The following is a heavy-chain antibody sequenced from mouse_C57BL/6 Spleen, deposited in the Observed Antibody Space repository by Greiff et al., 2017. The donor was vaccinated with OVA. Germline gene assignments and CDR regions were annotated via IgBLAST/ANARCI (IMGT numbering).Heavy chain of an antibody. Sequence: VQLQQSGAELAKPGASVKLSCKASGYTFTSYWMHWVKQRPGQGLEWIGYINPSSGYTKYNQKFKDKATLTADKSSSTAYMQLSSLTYEDSAVYYCARSLYGSSPYFDYWGQGTTLTVSS. J-gene: IGHJ2*01. CDR2: INPSSGYT. CDR3: ARSLYGSSPYFDY. D-gene: IGHD1-1*01. V-gene: IGHV1-7*01. CDR1: GYTFTSYW.